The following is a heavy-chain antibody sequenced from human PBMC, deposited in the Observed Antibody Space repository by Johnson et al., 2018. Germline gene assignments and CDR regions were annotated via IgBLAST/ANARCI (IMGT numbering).Heavy chain of an antibody. CDR3: AQGPNKWVAYYYMDV. D-gene: IGHD1/OR15-1a*01. J-gene: IGHJ6*03. CDR1: GFTFSSYG. V-gene: IGHV3-30*18. CDR2: ISYDGSNK. Sequence: QVQLVESGGGVAQPGRSLRLSCAASGFTFSSYGMHWVRQAPGKGLEWVAVISYDGSNKYYADSVKGRFTISRDNSKNTRYLQMNSLRAEDTAVYYCAQGPNKWVAYYYMDVWGKGTTVTVSS.